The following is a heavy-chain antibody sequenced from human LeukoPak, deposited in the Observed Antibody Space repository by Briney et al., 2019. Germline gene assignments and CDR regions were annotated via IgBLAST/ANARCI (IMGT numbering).Heavy chain of an antibody. J-gene: IGHJ4*02. D-gene: IGHD3-22*01. CDR1: GGSIGSYY. Sequence: SETLSLTCTVSGGSIGSYYWTWIRQPPGKGLEWIGCIYYSGSTNYNPSLRSRVTISLDTSKNQFSLKLRSVTAADTAVYYCATSDSSGLFFFDYWGQGTLVTVSS. V-gene: IGHV4-59*08. CDR3: ATSDSSGLFFFDY. CDR2: IYYSGST.